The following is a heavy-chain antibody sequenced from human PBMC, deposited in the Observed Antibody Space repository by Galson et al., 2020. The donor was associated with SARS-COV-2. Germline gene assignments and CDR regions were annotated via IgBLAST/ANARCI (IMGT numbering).Heavy chain of an antibody. D-gene: IGHD1-26*01. CDR3: AKEGAVPGIPLAF. CDR2: ISGRGDKT. J-gene: IGHJ4*02. Sequence: GGSLRLSCAASGSASGFTFYTDAMTWVRQAPGQGLEWVSSISGRGDKTFYADSVKGRCTISRDNSKNTLYLQLDSLTADDTAVYFCAKEGAVPGIPLAFWGQGTQVTISS. V-gene: IGHV3-23*01. CDR1: GFTFYTDA.